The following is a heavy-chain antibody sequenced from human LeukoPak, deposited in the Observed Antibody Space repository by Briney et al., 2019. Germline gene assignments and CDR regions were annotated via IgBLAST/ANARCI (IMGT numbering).Heavy chain of an antibody. CDR3: ASPAGGPYGSGDAFDI. J-gene: IGHJ3*02. CDR2: IINSDHI. CDR1: GFTFSTYN. D-gene: IGHD6-25*01. Sequence: GGSLRLSCAASGFTFSTYNMIWARQAPGKGLEWVSSIINSDHIHYAESLKGRFTISRDNAKNSLYLQMNSLRAEDTAVYYCASPAGGPYGSGDAFDIWGQGTMVTASS. V-gene: IGHV3-21*01.